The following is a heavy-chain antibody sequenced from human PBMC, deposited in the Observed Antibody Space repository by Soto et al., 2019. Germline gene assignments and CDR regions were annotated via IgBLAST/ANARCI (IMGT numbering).Heavy chain of an antibody. Sequence: VQLVESGGGLVQPGGSLRLSCAASGFTFSTYWMHWVRQAPGKGLVWVSQINIDGSGTTYADSVTGRFTLSRDNAKSTLSLQMNSLRVDDTAVYHCVRDGASGEWDYWGQGILVTVSS. V-gene: IGHV3-74*01. CDR1: GFTFSTYW. D-gene: IGHD3-10*01. J-gene: IGHJ4*02. CDR3: VRDGASGEWDY. CDR2: INIDGSGT.